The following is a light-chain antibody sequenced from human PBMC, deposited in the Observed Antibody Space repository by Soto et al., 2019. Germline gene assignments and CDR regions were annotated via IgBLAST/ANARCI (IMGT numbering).Light chain of an antibody. CDR2: SNN. CDR1: SSNIGSNT. V-gene: IGLV1-44*01. CDR3: AAWDASLNGYV. Sequence: QSVLTQPPSASGTPGQRVTISYSGSSSNIGSNTVNWYQQLPGTAPKLLIYSNNQRPSGVPDRFSGSKSGTSASLAISGLQSEDEADYHCAAWDASLNGYVFGTGTKVTVL. J-gene: IGLJ1*01.